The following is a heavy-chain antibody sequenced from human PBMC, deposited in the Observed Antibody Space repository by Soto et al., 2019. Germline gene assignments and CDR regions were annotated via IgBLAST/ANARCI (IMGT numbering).Heavy chain of an antibody. D-gene: IGHD2-8*01. V-gene: IGHV3-64D*08. J-gene: IGHJ4*02. CDR3: AKDRMSKTRAFDY. CDR2: ISSNGGST. CDR1: GFNFNSYA. Sequence: GGSLRLSCSASGFNFNSYAMHWVRQAPGKGLEYVSGISSNGGSTYYADSVTGRFTVSRDNSQNTLYLQMSSLRVEDTAVYYCAKDRMSKTRAFDYWGQGDLVTVSS.